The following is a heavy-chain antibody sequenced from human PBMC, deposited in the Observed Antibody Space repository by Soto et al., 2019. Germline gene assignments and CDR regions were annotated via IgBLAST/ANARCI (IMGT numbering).Heavy chain of an antibody. CDR3: ARDLNDYPNWFDP. V-gene: IGHV4-39*02. CDR2: SYYSGTT. D-gene: IGHD4-17*01. J-gene: IGHJ5*02. CDR1: GASISVHSYY. Sequence: PSETLSLTCTVSGASISVHSYYWTWIRQPPGKGLEWIGSSYYSGTTYFNPSLKSRATISVDTSKNQFSLKLHSVTAADTAIYYCARDLNDYPNWFDPWGQGILVTVSS.